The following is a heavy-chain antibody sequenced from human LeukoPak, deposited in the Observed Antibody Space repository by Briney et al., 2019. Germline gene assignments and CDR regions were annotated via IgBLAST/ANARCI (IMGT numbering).Heavy chain of an antibody. D-gene: IGHD6-19*01. V-gene: IGHV3-30*02. CDR2: IRYDGRNK. CDR1: GFTFSSYG. Sequence: PGGSLRLSCAASGFTFSSYGMHWVRQGPGKGLEWVAFIRYDGRNKDYADSVKGRFTLSRDNSKNTLYLQMNSLRAEDTAVYYCAKVRSSGWFNDAFDIWGQGTMVTVSS. CDR3: AKVRSSGWFNDAFDI. J-gene: IGHJ3*02.